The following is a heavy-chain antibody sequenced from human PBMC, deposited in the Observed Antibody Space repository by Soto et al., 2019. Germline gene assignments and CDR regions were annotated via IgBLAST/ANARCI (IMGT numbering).Heavy chain of an antibody. V-gene: IGHV3-11*05. Sequence: QVQLVESGGVLIKPGGSLRLSCAASGFTFSDYYMSWFRRAPGKGLEWLSYIDSGSRYKNYADSVKGRSTISRDNAQNILYLELNSLKVEDTATYFCARGLLYGGDPPPSDYWGQGTGVTVSS. J-gene: IGHJ4*02. CDR2: IDSGSRYK. D-gene: IGHD4-17*01. CDR3: ARGLLYGGDPPPSDY. CDR1: GFTFSDYY.